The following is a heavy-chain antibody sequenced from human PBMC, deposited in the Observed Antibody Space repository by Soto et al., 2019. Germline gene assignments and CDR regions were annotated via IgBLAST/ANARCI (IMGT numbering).Heavy chain of an antibody. CDR2: VNPSSGGT. D-gene: IGHD6-6*01. V-gene: IGHV1-2*02. Sequence: ASVKVSCKASGYTFTAYYMHWVRQAPGQGLEWMGWVNPSSGGTNYAQKFQGRVTMTRDTSITTAYMELSRLRSDDTAVYYCARSIAARRTVDYWGQGTLVTVSS. CDR3: ARSIAARRTVDY. CDR1: GYTFTAYY. J-gene: IGHJ4*01.